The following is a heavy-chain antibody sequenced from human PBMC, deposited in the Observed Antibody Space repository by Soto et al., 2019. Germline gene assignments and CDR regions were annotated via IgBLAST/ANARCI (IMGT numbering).Heavy chain of an antibody. J-gene: IGHJ5*02. CDR3: ARSIAARLNWFDP. V-gene: IGHV3-11*06. Sequence: GGSLRLSCAVSGFTFSDYYMTWIRQAPGTGLEWVSYISSSTSHTNYADSVKGRFTISRDNAKNSLYLQMNSLRAEDTAVYYCARSIAARLNWFDPWGQGTLVTVSS. CDR1: GFTFSDYY. D-gene: IGHD6-6*01. CDR2: ISSSTSHT.